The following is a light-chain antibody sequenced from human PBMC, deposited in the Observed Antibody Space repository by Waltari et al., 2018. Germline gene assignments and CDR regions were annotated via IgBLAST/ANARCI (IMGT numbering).Light chain of an antibody. CDR3: QQYNNWPFT. V-gene: IGKV3-15*01. Sequence: EIVMTQSPATLSVSPGQSATLSCRASQRISSNLVWYQQKPGQAPRLLIYGASTRAPNIPFRFSGSGSGTEFTLTISSLQSEDFAIYYCQQYNNWPFTFGQGTKLEIK. J-gene: IGKJ2*01. CDR2: GAS. CDR1: QRISSN.